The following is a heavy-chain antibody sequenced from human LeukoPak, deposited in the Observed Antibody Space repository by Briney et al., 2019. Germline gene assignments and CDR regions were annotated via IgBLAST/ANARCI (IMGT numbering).Heavy chain of an antibody. D-gene: IGHD6-13*01. Sequence: PGGALRLSCAASGFTFSSYAMSWVRQAPGKGLEWVSYIDSSSSTIYYADPVRGRFTISRDNAKNSLFLQMNSLRDEDTAVYYCAREIAAGGSFDYWGQGTLVTVSS. CDR3: AREIAAGGSFDY. CDR2: IDSSSSTI. J-gene: IGHJ4*02. CDR1: GFTFSSYA. V-gene: IGHV3-48*02.